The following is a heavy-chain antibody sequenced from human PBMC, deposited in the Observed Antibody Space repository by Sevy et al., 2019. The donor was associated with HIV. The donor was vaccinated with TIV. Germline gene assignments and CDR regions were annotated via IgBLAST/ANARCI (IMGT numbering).Heavy chain of an antibody. CDR3: ARDNLGSLDY. Sequence: SETLSLTCTVSGGSLDVFGWTWVRQPPGKGLEWIGYAYYNGGTNYNPSLKSRLTIPVGTSARQFSLHLNSVTAADTAIYYCARDNLGSLDYWGQGILVTVSS. J-gene: IGHJ4*02. CDR2: AYYNGGT. CDR1: GGSLDVFG. D-gene: IGHD7-27*01. V-gene: IGHV4-59*01.